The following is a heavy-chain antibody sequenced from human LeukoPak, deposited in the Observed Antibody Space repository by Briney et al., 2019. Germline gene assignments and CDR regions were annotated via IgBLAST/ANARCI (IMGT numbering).Heavy chain of an antibody. CDR2: ISADGGST. CDR1: GLNFDDSA. Sequence: PGGSLRLSCVASGLNFDDSAMHWVRQAPGKGLEGVSLISADGGSTFSGDSVKGRFSISRDNSKNSLYLQMNSLRSEDTAMYYCAKESGKFDYWGQGTLVAVSS. CDR3: AKESGKFDY. V-gene: IGHV3-43*02. J-gene: IGHJ4*02.